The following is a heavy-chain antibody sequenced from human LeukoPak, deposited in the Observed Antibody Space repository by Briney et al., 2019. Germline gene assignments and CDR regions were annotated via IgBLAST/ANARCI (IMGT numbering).Heavy chain of an antibody. V-gene: IGHV3-73*01. Sequence: GGSLRLSCAASGFTFSSYEMNWVRQASGKGLEWVGRIRSKANSYATAYAASVKGRFTISRDDSKNTAYLQMNSLKTEDTAVYYCTRSGSYFEGLIAYYYYYMDVWGKGTTVTISS. D-gene: IGHD1-26*01. CDR3: TRSGSYFEGLIAYYYYYMDV. CDR2: IRSKANSYAT. J-gene: IGHJ6*03. CDR1: GFTFSSYE.